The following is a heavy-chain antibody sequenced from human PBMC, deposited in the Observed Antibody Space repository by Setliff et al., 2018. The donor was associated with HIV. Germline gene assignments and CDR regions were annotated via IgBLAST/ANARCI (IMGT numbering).Heavy chain of an antibody. CDR1: DFTLSDAW. Sequence: GGSLRLSCAASDFTLSDAWMSWVRQAPGKGLEWVSSVATNGGSTYYAASVQGRFTISSDNSKNAVYLQMNSLRAEDTAVYYCVQGGLSSGWGSFWGQGTLVTVSS. D-gene: IGHD6-25*01. CDR2: VATNGGST. V-gene: IGHV3-23*01. J-gene: IGHJ4*02. CDR3: VQGGLSSGWGSF.